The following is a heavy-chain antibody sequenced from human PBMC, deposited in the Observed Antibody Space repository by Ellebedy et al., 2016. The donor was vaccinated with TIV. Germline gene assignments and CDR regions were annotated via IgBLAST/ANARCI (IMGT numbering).Heavy chain of an antibody. CDR2: IKQDGSEK. CDR1: GFTFSNYW. CDR3: SRHTEYALDY. D-gene: IGHD2-2*01. J-gene: IGHJ4*02. Sequence: PGGSLSLSCAGSGFTFSNYWLSWVRQAPGKGLEWVANIKQDGSEKSYVDSVKGRFTISRDNAKNSLYLQMNSLRAEDTAVYYCSRHTEYALDYWGQGALVTVSS. V-gene: IGHV3-7*02.